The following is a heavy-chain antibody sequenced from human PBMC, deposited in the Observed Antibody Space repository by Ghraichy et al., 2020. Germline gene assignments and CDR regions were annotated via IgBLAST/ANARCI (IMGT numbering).Heavy chain of an antibody. CDR1: GGSISSSSYY. CDR2: IYYSGST. Sequence: SETLSLTCTVSGGSISSSSYYWGWIRQPPGKGLEWIGSIYYSGSTYYNPSLKSRVTISVDTSKNQFSLKLSSVTAADTAVYYCARTRWELNDAFDIWGQGTMVTVSS. CDR3: ARTRWELNDAFDI. V-gene: IGHV4-39*07. D-gene: IGHD1-26*01. J-gene: IGHJ3*02.